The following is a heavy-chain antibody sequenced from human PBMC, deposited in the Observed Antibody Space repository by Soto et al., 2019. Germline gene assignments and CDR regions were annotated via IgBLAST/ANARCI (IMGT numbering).Heavy chain of an antibody. CDR1: GFTFSNYW. J-gene: IGHJ3*02. CDR3: ARDVSPGSSGWYFDAFDI. V-gene: IGHV3-7*01. D-gene: IGHD6-13*01. Sequence: QLVESGGGLVQPGGSLRLSCAASGFTFSNYWMTWVRQAPGKGLEWVANIKRDGSGGSYLDSVRGRFTVSRANARNSLYLQTNSLRAEDTALYYCARDVSPGSSGWYFDAFDIWGQGTMVTVSS. CDR2: IKRDGSGG.